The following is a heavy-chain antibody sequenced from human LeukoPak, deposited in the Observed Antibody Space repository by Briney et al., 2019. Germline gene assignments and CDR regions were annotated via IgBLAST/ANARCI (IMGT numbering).Heavy chain of an antibody. CDR3: ARTNYDILTGSFGY. D-gene: IGHD3-9*01. CDR1: GYTFTSYG. V-gene: IGHV1-18*01. CDR2: ISAYNGNT. Sequence: VASVKVSCKASGYTFTSYGISWVRQAPGQGLEWMGWISAYNGNTNYAQKLQGRVTMTTDTSTSTAYMELRSLRSDDTAVYYCARTNYDILTGSFGYWGQGTLVTVSS. J-gene: IGHJ4*02.